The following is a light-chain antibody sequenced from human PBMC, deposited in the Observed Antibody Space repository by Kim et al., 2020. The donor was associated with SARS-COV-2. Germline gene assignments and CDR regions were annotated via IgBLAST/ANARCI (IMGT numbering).Light chain of an antibody. CDR1: QGISSY. Sequence: DIQLTQSPSFLSASVGDRVAITCRASQGISSYLAWHQQKPGKAPMLLIYAASTLQSGVPSRFSGSGSGTEFTLTISSLQPEDFATYYCQQFNSYPITFGQGTRLEIK. CDR2: AAS. CDR3: QQFNSYPIT. V-gene: IGKV1-9*01. J-gene: IGKJ5*01.